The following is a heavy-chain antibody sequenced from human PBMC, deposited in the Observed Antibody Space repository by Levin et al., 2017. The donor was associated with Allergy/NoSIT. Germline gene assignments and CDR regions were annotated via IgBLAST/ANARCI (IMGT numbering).Heavy chain of an antibody. CDR3: ARGLYWNGSADSLRNDAFDL. CDR2: IGTEADT. V-gene: IGHV3-13*01. Sequence: GGSLRLSCAASGFTFSNYDMHWVRQETGKGPEWVSGIGTEADTFYVDSVKGRFTISRENAENSLSLQMNNLRAGDTAIYYCARGLYWNGSADSLRNDAFDLWGQGTLVTVSS. D-gene: IGHD2-8*02. J-gene: IGHJ3*01. CDR1: GFTFSNYD.